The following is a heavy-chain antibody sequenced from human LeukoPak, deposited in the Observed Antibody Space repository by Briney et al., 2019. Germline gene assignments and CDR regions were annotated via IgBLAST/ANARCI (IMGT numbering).Heavy chain of an antibody. CDR3: ASYCGGDCYSRGDAFDI. CDR2: IYYSGST. D-gene: IGHD2-21*02. V-gene: IGHV4-39*07. Sequence: PSETLSLTCTVSGGSISSSSYYWGWIRQPPGKGLEWIGSIYYSGSTYYNPSLKSRVTISVDTSKNQFSLKLSSVTAADTAVYYCASYCGGDCYSRGDAFDIWGQGTMVTVSS. J-gene: IGHJ3*02. CDR1: GGSISSSSYY.